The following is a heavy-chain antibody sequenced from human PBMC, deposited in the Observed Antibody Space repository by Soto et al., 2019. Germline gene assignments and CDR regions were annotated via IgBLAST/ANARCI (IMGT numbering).Heavy chain of an antibody. D-gene: IGHD4-4*01. J-gene: IGHJ6*02. V-gene: IGHV5-10-1*01. Sequence: GESLKISCKGSGYSFTSYWISWVRQMPGKGLEWMGRIDPSDSYTNYSPSFQGHVTISADKSISTAYLQWSSLKASDTAMYYCASLTTVTTGYYYYGMDVWGQGTTVTVSS. CDR3: ASLTTVTTGYYYYGMDV. CDR2: IDPSDSYT. CDR1: GYSFTSYW.